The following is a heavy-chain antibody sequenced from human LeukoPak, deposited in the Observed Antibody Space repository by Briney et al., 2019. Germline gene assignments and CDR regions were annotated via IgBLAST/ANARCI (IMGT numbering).Heavy chain of an antibody. CDR2: ISAYSGNT. CDR1: GYSFTSYG. CDR3: AREARYHVDIVATQRPWFDP. D-gene: IGHD5-12*01. J-gene: IGHJ5*02. V-gene: IGHV1-18*01. Sequence: ASVKVSCKASGYSFTSYGISWVRQAPGQGLEWMGWISAYSGNTNYADNLQGRLTMTTDTSTSTAYMELRSLRSDDTVVYYCAREARYHVDIVATQRPWFDPWGQGTLVTVSS.